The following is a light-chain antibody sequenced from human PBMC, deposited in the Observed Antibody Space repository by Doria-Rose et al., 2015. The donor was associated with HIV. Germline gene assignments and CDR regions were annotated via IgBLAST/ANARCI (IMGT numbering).Light chain of an antibody. CDR1: SSDVGYYKY. V-gene: IGLV2-14*03. CDR3: SSYTSGTSFV. J-gene: IGLJ2*01. Sequence: QSALTQPASVSGSPGQSITISCTGTSSDVGYYKYVSWHQQYPGNTPKLIISDVTKRPSGVSDRFSGSKSGNTASLTISGLQAEDEAEYFCSSYTSGTSFVFGGGTKLTV. CDR2: DVT.